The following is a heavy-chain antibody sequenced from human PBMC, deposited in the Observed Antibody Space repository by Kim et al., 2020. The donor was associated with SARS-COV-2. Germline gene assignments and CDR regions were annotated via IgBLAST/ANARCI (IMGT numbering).Heavy chain of an antibody. D-gene: IGHD3-3*01. CDR1: GFTFSNYA. CDR3: AKDQFFGNGVWDALDV. Sequence: GGSLRLSCAASGFTFSNYAMNWIRHAPGKGLECVSGIGGTPDDTYYADSVKGRFTVSRDNSKNTIYLRMNSLRADDTAIYYCAKDQFFGNGVWDALDVWGPGTVVTVSS. V-gene: IGHV3-23*01. J-gene: IGHJ3*01. CDR2: IGGTPDDT.